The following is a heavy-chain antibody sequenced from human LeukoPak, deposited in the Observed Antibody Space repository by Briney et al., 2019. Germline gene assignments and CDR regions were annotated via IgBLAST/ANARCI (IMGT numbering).Heavy chain of an antibody. Sequence: SETLSLTCTVSGGSMSPYYWSWIRQPPGKGLELIGHIHYSGSTYYNASLGSRTFISVDTSKNQFSLRLTSVTDADTAVYYCARGLAGFVANDYWGQRTLVTVSS. CDR3: ARGLAGFVANDY. J-gene: IGHJ4*02. CDR1: GGSMSPYY. V-gene: IGHV4-59*08. CDR2: IHYSGST. D-gene: IGHD2-15*01.